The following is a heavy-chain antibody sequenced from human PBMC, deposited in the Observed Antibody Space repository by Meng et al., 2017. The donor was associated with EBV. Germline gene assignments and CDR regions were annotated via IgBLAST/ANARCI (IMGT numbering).Heavy chain of an antibody. D-gene: IGHD6-6*01. Sequence: QGDLAESGAAVKEAGVSGKVSCKASGGTFSSYAIRWVRQAPGQGLEWMGGIIPIFCTANYEQKFQGRVTITADESTSTVYMELSSLRSEDTAVYYCARDPSSSSPYFDYWGQGTLVTVSS. J-gene: IGHJ4*02. CDR3: ARDPSSSSPYFDY. V-gene: IGHV1-69*12. CDR2: IIPIFCTA. CDR1: GGTFSSYA.